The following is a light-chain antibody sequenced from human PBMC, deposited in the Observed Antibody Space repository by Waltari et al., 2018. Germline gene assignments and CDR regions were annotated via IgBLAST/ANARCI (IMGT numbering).Light chain of an antibody. CDR3: QVWDSTTVI. J-gene: IGLJ2*01. V-gene: IGLV3-9*01. CDR1: DIGFKN. Sequence: YEMIQPLSVSVALGQPASITCGGSDIGFKNVHWYQQKPGQAPVVVIFNDSNRPSGIPERFYGSNSGNTATLTITRVQAGDEADYYCQVWDSTTVIFGGGTKLTVL. CDR2: NDS.